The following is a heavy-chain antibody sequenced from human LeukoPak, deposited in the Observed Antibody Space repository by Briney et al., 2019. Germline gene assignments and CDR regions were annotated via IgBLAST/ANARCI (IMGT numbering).Heavy chain of an antibody. D-gene: IGHD3-9*01. CDR2: INHSGST. V-gene: IGHV4-34*01. CDR3: ARVPYDILTGYLDAFDI. Sequence: SETLSLTCAVYGGSFSGYHWSWIRQPPGKGLEWIGEINHSGSTNYNPSLKSRVTISVDTSKNQFSLKLNSVTAADTAVYYCARVPYDILTGYLDAFDIWGQGTMVTVSS. J-gene: IGHJ3*02. CDR1: GGSFSGYH.